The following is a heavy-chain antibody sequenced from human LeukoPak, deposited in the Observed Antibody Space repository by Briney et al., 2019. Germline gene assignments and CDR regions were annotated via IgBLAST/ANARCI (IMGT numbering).Heavy chain of an antibody. V-gene: IGHV4-59*08. D-gene: IGHD6-13*01. J-gene: IGHJ4*02. CDR2: IYYSGST. CDR1: GGSISSYY. Sequence: KPSETLSLTCTVSGGSISSYYWSWIRQPPGKGLEWIGYIYYSGSTNYNPSLKGRVTISVDTSKNQFSLKLSSVTAADTAVYYCARHSRSLGQQQLVYWGQGTLVTVSS. CDR3: ARHSRSLGQQQLVY.